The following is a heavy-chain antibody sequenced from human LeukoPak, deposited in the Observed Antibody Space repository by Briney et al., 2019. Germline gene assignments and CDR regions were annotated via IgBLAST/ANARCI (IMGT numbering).Heavy chain of an antibody. J-gene: IGHJ3*02. CDR1: GYTFTSYG. D-gene: IGHD3-10*01. V-gene: IGHV1-18*01. Sequence: ASVKVSCKASGYTFTSYGISWVRQAPGQGLEWMGWISAYNGNTNYAQKLQGRVTMTTDTSTSTAYMELRSLRSDDTTVYYCAREVRDPDAFDIWGQGTMVTVSS. CDR2: ISAYNGNT. CDR3: AREVRDPDAFDI.